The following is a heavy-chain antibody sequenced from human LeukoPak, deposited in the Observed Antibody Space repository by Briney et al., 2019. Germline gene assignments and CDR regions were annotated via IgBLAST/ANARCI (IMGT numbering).Heavy chain of an antibody. Sequence: GGSLRLSCAASGFTFRSYWMHWVRQAPGKGLVWVSRINSDGSTTNHADSVKGRFTISRDNAKNTLYLQTDSLRAEDTAVYYCARGTGGHLDHWGQGTLVTVSS. V-gene: IGHV3-74*01. CDR1: GFTFRSYW. CDR3: ARGTGGHLDH. CDR2: INSDGSTT. D-gene: IGHD2-8*02. J-gene: IGHJ4*02.